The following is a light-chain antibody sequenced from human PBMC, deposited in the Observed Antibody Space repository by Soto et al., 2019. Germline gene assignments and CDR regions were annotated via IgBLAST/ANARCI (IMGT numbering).Light chain of an antibody. J-gene: IGKJ2*01. CDR1: QSLLHRDGNTY. Sequence: DIVMTQTPLSLSVTPGQPASISCRSSQSLLHRDGNTYLYWFLERPGQPPQVLIDEVSRRFSGVGDRFSSGESGTHFTLNIRRVEDDDVGVYYCMQTTRVPHPFGHGTRLEIK. CDR2: EVS. CDR3: MQTTRVPHP. V-gene: IGKV2D-29*01.